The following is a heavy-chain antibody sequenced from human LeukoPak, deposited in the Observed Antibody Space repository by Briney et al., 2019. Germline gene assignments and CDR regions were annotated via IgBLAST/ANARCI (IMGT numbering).Heavy chain of an antibody. V-gene: IGHV3-66*02. Sequence: PGGSLRLSCAASGFTVSSNYMRWVRQAPGKGLECVSVIYSGGSTYYADSVKGRFTISRDNSKNTLYLQMNSLRAEDTAVYYCARVVRFLEWSFDYWGQGTLVTVSS. CDR1: GFTVSSNY. J-gene: IGHJ4*02. CDR2: IYSGGST. CDR3: ARVVRFLEWSFDY. D-gene: IGHD3-3*01.